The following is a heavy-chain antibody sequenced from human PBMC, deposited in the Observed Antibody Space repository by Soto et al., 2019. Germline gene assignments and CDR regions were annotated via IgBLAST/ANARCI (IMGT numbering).Heavy chain of an antibody. D-gene: IGHD3-9*01. CDR3: ARAPPGGILTGYYYFDY. J-gene: IGHJ4*02. CDR2: IYYSGST. V-gene: IGHV4-31*03. CDR1: GGSISSGGYY. Sequence: SETLSLTCTVSGGSISSGGYYWSWIRQHPGKGLEWIGYIYYSGSTYYNPSLKSRVTISVDTSKNQFSLKLSSVTAADTAVYYCARAPPGGILTGYYYFDYWGQGTLVTSPQ.